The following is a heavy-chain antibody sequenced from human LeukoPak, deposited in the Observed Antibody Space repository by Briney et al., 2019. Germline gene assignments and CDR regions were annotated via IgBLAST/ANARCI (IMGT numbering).Heavy chain of an antibody. D-gene: IGHD4-17*01. V-gene: IGHV1-69*05. CDR1: GGTFSSYA. CDR2: IIPIFGTA. CDR3: ARDLSYGDYGDYYYYMDV. J-gene: IGHJ6*03. Sequence: SVKVSCKASGGTFSSYAISWVRQAPGQGLEWMGRIIPIFGTANYAQKFQGRVTITTDESTSTAYMELSSLRSEDTAVYYCARDLSYGDYGDYYYYMDVWGKGTTVTVSS.